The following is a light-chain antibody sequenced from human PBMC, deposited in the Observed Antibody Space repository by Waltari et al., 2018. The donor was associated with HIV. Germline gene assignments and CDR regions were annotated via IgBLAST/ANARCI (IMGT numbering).Light chain of an antibody. CDR3: AAWDDSLSGRV. CDR2: MNN. J-gene: IGLJ3*02. V-gene: IGLV1-47*01. Sequence: QSGLTQPPSASGTPGQRVTISCSGRSSTIGKNFVYWYQQLPGTAPKLLISMNNQRPSGVPDRFSGSKSGTLASLAISGLRSEDEADYYCAAWDDSLSGRVFGGGTKLTVL. CDR1: SSTIGKNF.